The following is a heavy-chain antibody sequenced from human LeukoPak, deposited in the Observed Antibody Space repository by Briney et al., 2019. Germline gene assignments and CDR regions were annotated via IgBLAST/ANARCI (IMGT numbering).Heavy chain of an antibody. J-gene: IGHJ4*02. CDR2: IYTTGTT. V-gene: IGHV4-4*07. CDR1: RGSISSYF. CDR3: GRQGHTANHYFLDF. Sequence: PSETLSLTCTVSRGSISSYFWGWVRQPPGKGLEWIGRIYTTGTTHYNPSLKSRGTISIDTSTNQFSLHLRSMTAADTAVYYCGRQGHTANHYFLDFWSQGTLVAVS. D-gene: IGHD1-14*01.